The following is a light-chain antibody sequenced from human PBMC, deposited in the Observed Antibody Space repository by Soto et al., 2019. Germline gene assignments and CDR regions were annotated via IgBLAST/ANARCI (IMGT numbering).Light chain of an antibody. CDR3: CSFTTSSTWA. CDR1: RSDIGSYDR. Sequence: QSVLTQPPSVSGSPGQSVTISCTGTRSDIGSYDRVSWYQQPPGAAPKLLLYEVNNRPSGVPDRFSGSKSGNTASLTISWLQAEDEAYYYCCSFTTSSTWAFGGGTKLTVL. CDR2: EVN. J-gene: IGLJ3*02. V-gene: IGLV2-18*02.